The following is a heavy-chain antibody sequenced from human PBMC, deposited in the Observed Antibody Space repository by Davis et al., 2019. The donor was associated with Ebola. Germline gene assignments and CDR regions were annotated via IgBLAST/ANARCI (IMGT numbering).Heavy chain of an antibody. CDR1: GFTFSDAW. Sequence: GGSLRLSCAASGFTFSDAWMSWVRQAPGRGLEWVGRFKSKTDGGTIDYAAPVKGRFTISRDDSKNTLYLQMNSLKTEDTAVYYCTTGQGANWGQGTLVTVSS. CDR2: FKSKTDGGTI. CDR3: TTGQGAN. J-gene: IGHJ4*02. V-gene: IGHV3-15*01.